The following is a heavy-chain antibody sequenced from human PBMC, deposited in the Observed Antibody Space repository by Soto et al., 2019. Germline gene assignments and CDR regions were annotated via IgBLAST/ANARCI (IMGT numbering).Heavy chain of an antibody. Sequence: PGGSLRLSCAASGFIFSTYAMNWVRQAPGKGLEWVSAINNNGSSTYYAESVRGRFTISRDNSINTLYLQMSSLRSDDTAVYYCAHPRGYGVFDAVDIWGQGTMVTVSS. CDR3: AHPRGYGVFDAVDI. V-gene: IGHV3-23*01. CDR2: INNNGSST. J-gene: IGHJ3*02. CDR1: GFIFSTYA. D-gene: IGHD4-17*01.